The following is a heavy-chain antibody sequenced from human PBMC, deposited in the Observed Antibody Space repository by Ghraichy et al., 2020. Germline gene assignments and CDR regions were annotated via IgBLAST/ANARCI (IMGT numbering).Heavy chain of an antibody. D-gene: IGHD3-22*01. CDR1: GFTFSSYG. J-gene: IGHJ1*01. CDR3: AKDWVYYYDSSGYRSSSEYFPH. Sequence: GGSLRLSCAASGFTFSSYGMHWVRQAPGKGLEWVAFIRSDGSNKYYADSVKGRFTISRDNSKNTLYLQMNSLRAEDTAVYYCAKDWVYYYDSSGYRSSSEYFPHWGQGTLVTVSS. CDR2: IRSDGSNK. V-gene: IGHV3-30*02.